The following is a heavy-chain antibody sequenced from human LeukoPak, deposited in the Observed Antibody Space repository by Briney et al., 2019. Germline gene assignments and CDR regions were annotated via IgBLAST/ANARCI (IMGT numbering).Heavy chain of an antibody. CDR1: GGSISSYY. V-gene: IGHV4-4*07. Sequence: SETLSLTCTVSGGSISSYYWSWIRQPAGKGLVWIGRIYTSGSTNYNPSLKSRVTMSVDTSKNQFSLKLSSVTAADTAVYYCARDLERGFGEYDYDPWGQGTLVTVSS. CDR2: IYTSGST. D-gene: IGHD3-10*01. J-gene: IGHJ5*02. CDR3: ARDLERGFGEYDYDP.